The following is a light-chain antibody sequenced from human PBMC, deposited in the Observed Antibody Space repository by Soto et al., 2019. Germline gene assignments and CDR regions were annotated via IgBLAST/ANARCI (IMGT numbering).Light chain of an antibody. CDR3: QQGDSFPFT. V-gene: IGKV1-12*01. CDR1: QDTSSW. Sequence: DIQMTQSPSSVSASVGDSVFITCRASQDTSSWVAWYQQKPGKAPKLLISAATNLQGGVPRRFSGSGSGTDFTLIISSLQPEDVATYFCQQGDSFPFTFGGGTKVDIK. CDR2: AAT. J-gene: IGKJ4*01.